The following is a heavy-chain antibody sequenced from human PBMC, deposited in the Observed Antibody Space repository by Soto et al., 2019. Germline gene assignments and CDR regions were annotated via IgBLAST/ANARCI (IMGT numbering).Heavy chain of an antibody. CDR1: GYTFTSYY. CDR2: INPSGGST. D-gene: IGHD2-2*01. V-gene: IGHV1-46*01. J-gene: IGHJ6*02. CDR3: ARDGSTSFYYYYGMDV. Sequence: VASVKVSCKASGYTFTSYYMHWVRQAPGQGLEWMGIINPSGGSTSYAQKFQGRVTMTRDTSTSTVYMELSSLRSEDTAVYYCARDGSTSFYYYYGMDVWGQGTTVTVSS.